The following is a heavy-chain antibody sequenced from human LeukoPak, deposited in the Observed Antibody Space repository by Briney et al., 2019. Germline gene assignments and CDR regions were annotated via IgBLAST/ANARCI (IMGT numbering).Heavy chain of an antibody. D-gene: IGHD4/OR15-4a*01. CDR3: AKERDYGPADY. J-gene: IGHJ4*02. CDR2: LSGSGSST. Sequence: GGSLRLSCAASRFTLSTYWMSWVRQAPGKGLEWVSGLSGSGSSTDYADSVKGRFTVSRDNSKNTLFLQMNSLRAEDTAIYYCAKERDYGPADYWGQGTLVTVSS. V-gene: IGHV3-23*01. CDR1: RFTLSTYW.